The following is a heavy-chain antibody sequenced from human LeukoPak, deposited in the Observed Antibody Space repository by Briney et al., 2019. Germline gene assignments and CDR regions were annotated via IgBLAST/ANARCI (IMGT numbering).Heavy chain of an antibody. Sequence: ASVKVSCKASGYTFTSYDINWVRQATGQGLEWMGWMNPNSANTGYAQKFQGRVTMTRNTSISTAYMELSSLRSEDTAVYYCARMIAFGSGSKGDYWGQGTLVTVSS. D-gene: IGHD6-19*01. CDR2: MNPNSANT. V-gene: IGHV1-8*01. CDR1: GYTFTSYD. CDR3: ARMIAFGSGSKGDY. J-gene: IGHJ4*02.